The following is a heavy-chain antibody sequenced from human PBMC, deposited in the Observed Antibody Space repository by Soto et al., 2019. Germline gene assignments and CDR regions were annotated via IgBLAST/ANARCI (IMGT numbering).Heavy chain of an antibody. D-gene: IGHD4-4*01. Sequence: EVQLVESGGGLVQPGGSLRLSCAASGFSFSDHYMDWVRQAPGKGLEWVGRTRNRDKSYTTEYAAPVRGRFTTSRDDSKKSLYLQMNSLKTDDTAVYYCARGATVTTNYYYGLDVWGQGTTVIVSS. J-gene: IGHJ6*02. CDR1: GFSFSDHY. V-gene: IGHV3-72*01. CDR3: ARGATVTTNYYYGLDV. CDR2: TRNRDKSYTT.